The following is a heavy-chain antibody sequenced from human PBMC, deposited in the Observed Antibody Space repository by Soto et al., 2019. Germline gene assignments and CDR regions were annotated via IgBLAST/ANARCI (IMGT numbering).Heavy chain of an antibody. CDR2: FRAGGDDGTT. Sequence: RALRLSCAASGFTFSSYSMSWVRQAPGKGLEWVSGFRAGGDDGTTYYADSVKGRFTISRDNSKNTLFLQMNSLRAEDTAIYYCAKKVNSGSGSQYFDYFGQGTLVTVSS. V-gene: IGHV3-23*01. CDR1: GFTFSSYS. CDR3: AKKVNSGSGSQYFDY. D-gene: IGHD3-10*01. J-gene: IGHJ4*02.